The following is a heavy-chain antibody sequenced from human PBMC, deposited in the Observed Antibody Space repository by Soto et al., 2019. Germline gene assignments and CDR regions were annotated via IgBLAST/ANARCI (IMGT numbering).Heavy chain of an antibody. V-gene: IGHV4-61*02. CDR2: FYTSGNT. Sequence: PSETLSLTCTVSGGSVSSGSYYWSWIRQPAGKGLEWIGRFYTSGNTNYNPSLKSRVTMSLDTSKNQFSLKLSSVTAADTAVYFCASDSTGRFDPWGQGTLVTVSS. CDR1: GGSVSSGSYY. D-gene: IGHD7-27*01. CDR3: ASDSTGRFDP. J-gene: IGHJ5*02.